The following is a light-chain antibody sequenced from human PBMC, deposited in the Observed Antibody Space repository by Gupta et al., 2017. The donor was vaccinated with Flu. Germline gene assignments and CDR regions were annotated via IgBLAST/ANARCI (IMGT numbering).Light chain of an antibody. CDR2: AAS. CDR3: QHLNGFPRT. Sequence: GDGVTITCRASQGISSNLAWYQQKPGKAPKLLIYAASNLQSGVPSRFSGSGSGTDFTLTISSLQPEDFATYYCQHLNGFPRTFGQGTKVEVE. V-gene: IGKV1-9*01. CDR1: QGISSN. J-gene: IGKJ1*01.